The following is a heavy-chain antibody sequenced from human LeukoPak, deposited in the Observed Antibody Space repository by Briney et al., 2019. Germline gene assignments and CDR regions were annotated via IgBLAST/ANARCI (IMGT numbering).Heavy chain of an antibody. D-gene: IGHD1-26*01. J-gene: IGHJ4*02. CDR2: ISAYNGKT. CDR3: ATDDKIVGATSGYFDY. Sequence: ASVKVSCKASGFTFTNYGILWVRQAPGQGLEWMGWISAYNGKTNYAQKLQGRVTMTEDTSTDTAYMELSSLRSEDTAVYYCATDDKIVGATSGYFDYWGQGTLVTVSS. V-gene: IGHV1-18*01. CDR1: GFTFTNYG.